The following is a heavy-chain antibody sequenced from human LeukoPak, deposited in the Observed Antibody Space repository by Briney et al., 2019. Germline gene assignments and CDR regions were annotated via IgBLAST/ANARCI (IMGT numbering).Heavy chain of an antibody. CDR3: ARGPYGIFGYQYYHFYMDV. D-gene: IGHD5-18*01. CDR1: GGTFSSYA. Sequence: SVKVSCKASGGTFSSYAISWVRQAPGQGLEWMGGIIPIFGTTNYAQKFQGRVTITTDESTSTAYMELSSLRSEDTAVYYCARGPYGIFGYQYYHFYMDVWGKGTTVTVSS. V-gene: IGHV1-69*05. CDR2: IIPIFGTT. J-gene: IGHJ6*03.